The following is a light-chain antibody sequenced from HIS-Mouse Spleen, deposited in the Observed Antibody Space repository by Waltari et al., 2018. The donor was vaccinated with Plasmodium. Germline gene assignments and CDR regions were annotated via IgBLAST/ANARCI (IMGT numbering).Light chain of an antibody. CDR3: QQRSNWPPLT. CDR1: QSVSSY. V-gene: IGKV3-11*01. Sequence: EIVFTQSPATLSLSPGVRATLSCRASQSVSSYLAWYQQKPGQAPRLLIYDASNRATGIPARFSGSGSGTDFTLTISSLEPEDFAVYYCQQRSNWPPLTFGGGTKVEIK. J-gene: IGKJ4*01. CDR2: DAS.